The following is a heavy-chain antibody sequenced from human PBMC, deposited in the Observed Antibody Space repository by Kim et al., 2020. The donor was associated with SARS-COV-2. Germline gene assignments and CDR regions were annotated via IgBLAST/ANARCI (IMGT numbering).Heavy chain of an antibody. J-gene: IGHJ6*02. CDR2: VSANGGTT. D-gene: IGHD2-2*02. V-gene: IGHV3-23*01. Sequence: GGSLRLSCAASGFTFSTYAMSWVRQAPGKGLEWVSAVSANGGTTYYSDSVKGRFSISTDNSKNTVYLQMNSLRAEDTAVYYCAKLKTTSSYSAVDVWGQGTTVTVSS. CDR1: GFTFSTYA. CDR3: AKLKTTSSYSAVDV.